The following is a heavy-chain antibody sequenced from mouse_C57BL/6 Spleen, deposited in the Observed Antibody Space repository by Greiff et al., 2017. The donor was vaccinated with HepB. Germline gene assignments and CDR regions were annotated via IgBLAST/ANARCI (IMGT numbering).Heavy chain of an antibody. CDR1: GYSITSGYG. V-gene: IGHV3-2*02. D-gene: IGHD1-2*01. CDR2: ISYSGST. CDR3: ARTARIKY. J-gene: IGHJ2*01. Sequence: EVQLQQSGPGLVKPSQPLSLTCTVTGYSITSGYGWNWIRQFPGNKLEWMGYISYSGSTNYNPSLKSRIPITRDTSKNQFFLQLNSVTTEDTATYYCARTARIKYWGQGTTLTVST.